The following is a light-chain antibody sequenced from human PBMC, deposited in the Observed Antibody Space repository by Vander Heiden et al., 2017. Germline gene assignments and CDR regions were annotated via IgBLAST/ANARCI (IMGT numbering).Light chain of an antibody. CDR3: QVWDSSSDHVV. CDR2: DDS. V-gene: IGLV3-21*02. Sequence: SYVLTQPLSVSVAPGQTARMTCGGENIGSKSVHWYQQKPGQAPVLVVYDDSERPSGIPERFSGSNSGNTATLTISRVEAGDEADYYCQVWDSSSDHVVFGGGTKLTVL. CDR1: NIGSKS. J-gene: IGLJ2*01.